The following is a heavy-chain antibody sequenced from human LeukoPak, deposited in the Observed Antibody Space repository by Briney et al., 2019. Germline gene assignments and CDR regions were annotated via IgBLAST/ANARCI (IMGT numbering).Heavy chain of an antibody. D-gene: IGHD3-3*01. CDR1: GDSISSSSYY. J-gene: IGHJ4*02. CDR3: GAIFGAAIAGDY. Sequence: SETLSLTCTVSGDSISSSSYYWGWIRQPPGKGLEWIGTIYYSGNTYYSPSLKSRVSISIDTSKNQFSLTLSSVTAADTAVYYCGAIFGAAIAGDYWGQGTLVTVSS. CDR2: IYYSGNT. V-gene: IGHV4-39*01.